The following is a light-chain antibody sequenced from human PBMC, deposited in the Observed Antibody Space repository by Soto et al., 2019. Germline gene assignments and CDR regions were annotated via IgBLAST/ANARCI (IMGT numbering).Light chain of an antibody. V-gene: IGLV1-40*01. CDR2: GNA. J-gene: IGLJ1*01. CDR3: QSYDSNLSVGV. Sequence: QSVLTQPPSVSGAPGQRVTISCTGSSSNIGAGYDVHWYQQLPGTAPKLLIYGNANRPSGVPDRFSGSKSGTSASLAITGLQAEDEADYYCQSYDSNLSVGVFGTGTKVTVL. CDR1: SSNIGAGYD.